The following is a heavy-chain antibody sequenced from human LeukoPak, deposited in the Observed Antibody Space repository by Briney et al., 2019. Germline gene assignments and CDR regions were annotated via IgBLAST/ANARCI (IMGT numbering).Heavy chain of an antibody. D-gene: IGHD6-19*01. Sequence: SVKVSCKASGGTFSSYAISWVRQAPGQGLDWMGGIIPIFGTANYAQKFQGGVTITADKSTSTAYMELSSLRSEDTAVYYCARNLGIAVSDAFDIWGQGTMVTVSS. CDR1: GGTFSSYA. CDR2: IIPIFGTA. CDR3: ARNLGIAVSDAFDI. V-gene: IGHV1-69*06. J-gene: IGHJ3*02.